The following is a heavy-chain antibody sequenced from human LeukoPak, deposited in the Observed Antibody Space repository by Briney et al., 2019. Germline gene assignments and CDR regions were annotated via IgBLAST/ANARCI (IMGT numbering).Heavy chain of an antibody. CDR3: ARGRGSTSRPNWFDP. V-gene: IGHV3-74*01. CDR1: GFTFSRHW. CDR2: INSDGSST. D-gene: IGHD2-2*01. Sequence: GGSLRLSCAASGFTFSRHWMTWVRQAPGKGLVWVSRINSDGSSTSYADSVKGRFTISRDNAKNTLYLQMNSLRAEDTAVYYCARGRGSTSRPNWFDPWGQGTLDTVSS. J-gene: IGHJ5*02.